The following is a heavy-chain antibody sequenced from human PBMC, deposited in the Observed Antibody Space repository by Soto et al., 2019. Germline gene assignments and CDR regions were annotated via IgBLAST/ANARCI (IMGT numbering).Heavy chain of an antibody. CDR1: GFTFSTYG. Sequence: QVQLVESGGGVVQPGRSLRLSCAASGFTFSTYGMQWVRQAPGKGLEWVAVIWYDGSNKYYADSVKGRFTISRDNSKNTLYLQMNSLRAEDTAVYYCARGGSGYYYLDYWGQGTLVTVSS. D-gene: IGHD5-12*01. V-gene: IGHV3-33*01. CDR2: IWYDGSNK. J-gene: IGHJ4*02. CDR3: ARGGSGYYYLDY.